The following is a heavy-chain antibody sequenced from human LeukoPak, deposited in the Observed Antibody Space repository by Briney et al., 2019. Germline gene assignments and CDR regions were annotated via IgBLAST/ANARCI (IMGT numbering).Heavy chain of an antibody. CDR1: GFIVSANY. CDR2: FYSGGHTSPRDGTT. V-gene: IGHV3-53*05. CDR3: AHSYEIDSSGYHRPPAF. J-gene: IGHJ4*02. Sequence: PGGSLRLSCAASGFIVSANYMSWVRQAPGKGLEWVSVFYSGGHTSPRDGTTYYADSVKGRFTISGDKSANTVYLQMNRLRLDDTAVYYCAHSYEIDSSGYHRPPAFWGQGTLVTVSS. D-gene: IGHD3-22*01.